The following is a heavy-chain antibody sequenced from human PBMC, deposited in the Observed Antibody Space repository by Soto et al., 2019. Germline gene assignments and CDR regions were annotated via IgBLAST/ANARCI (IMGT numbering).Heavy chain of an antibody. CDR1: GGSFSGYY. Sequence: QVQLQQWGAGLLKPSETLSLTCAVYGGSFSGYYWSWIRQPPGKGLEWIGEINHSGSTNYNPSLKSRVSISVDTSKNQFSLKLSSVTVADTAVYYCARSTTDIVVVPAATNTRTYYFDYWGQGTLVTVSS. J-gene: IGHJ4*02. D-gene: IGHD2-2*01. CDR3: ARSTTDIVVVPAATNTRTYYFDY. CDR2: INHSGST. V-gene: IGHV4-34*01.